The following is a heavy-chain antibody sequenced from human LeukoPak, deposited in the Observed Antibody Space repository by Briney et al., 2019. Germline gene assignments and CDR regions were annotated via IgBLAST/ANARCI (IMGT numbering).Heavy chain of an antibody. V-gene: IGHV3-74*01. CDR1: GFTFSSYW. D-gene: IGHD2/OR15-2a*01. J-gene: IGHJ6*02. CDR3: ASYLTSIPSGMDV. Sequence: RSGGSLRLSCAASGFTFSSYWMHWLRQEPRKGLVWVSRISTDGSSRSYADSVKGRFTISRDNGKNTLYLQMNSLRAEDTAVYYCASYLTSIPSGMDVWGQGATVTVSS. CDR2: ISTDGSSR.